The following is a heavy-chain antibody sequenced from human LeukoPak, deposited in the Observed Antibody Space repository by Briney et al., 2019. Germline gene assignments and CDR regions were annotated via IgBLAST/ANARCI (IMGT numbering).Heavy chain of an antibody. D-gene: IGHD4-17*01. J-gene: IGHJ4*02. CDR2: ISGSGGVT. V-gene: IGHV3-23*01. Sequence: GGSLRLSCAASGFSFTSCAMNWVRQAPGKGLEWVSSISGSGGVTYYADSVKGRFTISRDNSKNTLYLQMNSLRAEDTALYFCAKDRYGDYSFDYWGQGTLVPVSS. CDR3: AKDRYGDYSFDY. CDR1: GFSFTSCA.